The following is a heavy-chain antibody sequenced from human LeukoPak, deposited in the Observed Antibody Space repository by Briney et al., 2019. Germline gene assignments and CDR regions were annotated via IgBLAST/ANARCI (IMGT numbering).Heavy chain of an antibody. CDR3: ALLRYFDWLPGT. Sequence: SVKVSCKASGGTFSSYAISWVRQAPGQGLEWMGGIIPILGTANYAQKFQGRVTITTDESTSTAYMELSSLRSEDTAVYYCALLRYFDWLPGTWGQGTLVTVSS. D-gene: IGHD3-9*01. V-gene: IGHV1-69*05. J-gene: IGHJ4*02. CDR2: IIPILGTA. CDR1: GGTFSSYA.